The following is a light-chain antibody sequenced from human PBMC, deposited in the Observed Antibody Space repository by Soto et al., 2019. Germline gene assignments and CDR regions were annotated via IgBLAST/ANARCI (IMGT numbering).Light chain of an antibody. V-gene: IGLV1-47*02. CDR2: PND. CDR3: AAWDGSLDGRFV. CDR1: SSNIGTNY. J-gene: IGLJ1*01. Sequence: QSVLAQPPSASGTPGQRVTISCAGSSSNIGTNYVHWYQQLPGTAPKLLIYPNDQRPSGVPDRFSGSKSGTSASLAISGLRSEDEADYFCAAWDGSLDGRFVFGTGTKVTVL.